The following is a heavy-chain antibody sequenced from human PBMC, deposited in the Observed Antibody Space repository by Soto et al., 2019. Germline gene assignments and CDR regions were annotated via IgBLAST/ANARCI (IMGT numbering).Heavy chain of an antibody. CDR1: GGSISKSNCY. CDR3: ARRGEDYYYYGMDV. CDR2: FFDSGGT. V-gene: IGHV4-39*01. J-gene: IGHJ6*02. Sequence: SETLSLTCTVSGGSISKSNCYWGWVRQPPGKGLEWIGSFFDSGGTYYNPSLKSRAIISVDTSKNQFSLKLSSVTAADTAVYYCARRGEDYYYYGMDVWGQGTTVTVSS.